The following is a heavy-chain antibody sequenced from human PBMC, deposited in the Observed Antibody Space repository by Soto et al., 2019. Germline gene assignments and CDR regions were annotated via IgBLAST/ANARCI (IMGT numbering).Heavy chain of an antibody. CDR3: ATDLGYCSSTSCSEPGY. V-gene: IGHV1-24*01. J-gene: IGHJ4*02. CDR1: GYTLTELS. Sequence: GASVKVSCKVSGYTLTELSMHWVRQAPGKGLEWMGGFDPEDGETIYAQKFQGRVTMTEDTSTDTAYMELSSLRSEDTAVYYCATDLGYCSSTSCSEPGYWGQGTLVTVSS. CDR2: FDPEDGET. D-gene: IGHD2-2*01.